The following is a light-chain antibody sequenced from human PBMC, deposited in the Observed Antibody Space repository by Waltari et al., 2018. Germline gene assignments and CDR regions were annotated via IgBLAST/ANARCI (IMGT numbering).Light chain of an antibody. CDR3: QQYNQWPLT. CDR2: GAP. V-gene: IGKV3-15*01. Sequence: EIVMTQSPATLSVSRGGSATLSCGASLSIDDSLAWYQQKPGHPPRLLIHGAPTRDTGIPVRFSGSGSGTDFTLTITGLQSEDFAVYFCQQYNQWPLTFGRGTKVEIK. CDR1: LSIDDS. J-gene: IGKJ4*01.